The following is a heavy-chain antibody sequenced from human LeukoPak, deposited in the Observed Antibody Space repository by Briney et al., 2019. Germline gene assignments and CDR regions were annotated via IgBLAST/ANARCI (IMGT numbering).Heavy chain of an antibody. D-gene: IGHD1/OR15-1a*01. V-gene: IGHV3-30-3*01. CDR2: ISYDGNNE. J-gene: IGHJ4*02. CDR3: ARVNSNNFDY. CDR1: GFTFSSFP. Sequence: GGSLILSCAASGFTFSSFPMHWVRQAPGKGLEWVAVISYDGNNEYYADSVKGRFTISRDNSKNTLYLQMNSLRVEDTAVYYCARVNSNNFDYWGQGTLVTVSS.